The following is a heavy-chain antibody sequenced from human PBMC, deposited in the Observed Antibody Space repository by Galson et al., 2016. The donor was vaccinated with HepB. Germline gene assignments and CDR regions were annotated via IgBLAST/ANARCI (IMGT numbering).Heavy chain of an antibody. CDR3: ARGVSSDY. CDR1: GFTFSDHY. Sequence: SLRLSCAASGFTFSDHYMNWMRQTPGKGLEWLSSISSSGGTIFYSDSVRGRFTISRDNTKNSLFLEMNSLTAGDSAVYYCARGVSSDYWGQGALVTVSS. D-gene: IGHD6-6*01. V-gene: IGHV3-11*01. J-gene: IGHJ4*02. CDR2: ISSSGGTI.